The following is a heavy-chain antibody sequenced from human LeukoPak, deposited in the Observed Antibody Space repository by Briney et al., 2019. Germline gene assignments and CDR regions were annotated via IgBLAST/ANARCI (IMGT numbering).Heavy chain of an antibody. D-gene: IGHD2-15*01. CDR3: VRDRGKCSGGSCYPGAY. V-gene: IGHV1-46*01. Sequence: ASVTVSCTASVYTFITYYMHWVRQAPGQGREGMGIINPSGGSTSYAQKFQGRVTVTRDTSTSTVYMELSSLRSEDTAVYYCVRDRGKCSGGSCYPGAYWGQGTRVTVSS. J-gene: IGHJ4*02. CDR1: VYTFITYY. CDR2: INPSGGST.